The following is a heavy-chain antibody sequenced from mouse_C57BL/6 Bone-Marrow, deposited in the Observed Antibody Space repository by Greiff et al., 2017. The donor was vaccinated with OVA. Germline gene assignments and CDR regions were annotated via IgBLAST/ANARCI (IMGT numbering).Heavy chain of an antibody. CDR2: ISYDGSN. V-gene: IGHV3-6*01. J-gene: IGHJ4*01. Sequence: EVQRVESGPGLVKPSQSLSLTCSVTGYSITSGYYWNWIRQFPGNKLEWMGYISYDGSNNYNPSLKNRISITRDTSKNQFFLKLNSVTTEDTATYYCARDGDYDHYYAMDYWGQGTSVTVSS. CDR3: ARDGDYDHYYAMDY. CDR1: GYSITSGYY. D-gene: IGHD2-4*01.